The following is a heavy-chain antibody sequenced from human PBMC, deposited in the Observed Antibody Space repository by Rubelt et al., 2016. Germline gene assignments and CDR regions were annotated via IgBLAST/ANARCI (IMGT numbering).Heavy chain of an antibody. CDR1: GFTFSSYA. D-gene: IGHD3-3*01. CDR3: AKGSNDFWSGYPHFDY. J-gene: IGHJ4*02. CDR2: LYSGSST. Sequence: EVQLLDSGGGLVQPGGSLRLSCAASGFTFSSYAMSWVRQAPGKGLEWVSVLYSGSSTYYADSVKGRFTISRDKSKNMLYLQMNSLRAEDTAVYYCAKGSNDFWSGYPHFDYWGQGTLVTVSS. V-gene: IGHV3-23*03.